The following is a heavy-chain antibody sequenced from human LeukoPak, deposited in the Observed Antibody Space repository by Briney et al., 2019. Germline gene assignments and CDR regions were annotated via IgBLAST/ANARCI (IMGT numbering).Heavy chain of an antibody. D-gene: IGHD6-19*01. CDR3: ARGKIAVAGTAYYFDY. CDR2: MNPNSGNT. Sequence: ASVKVSCKASGYTFTSYDINWVRQTTGQGLEWMGWMNPNSGNTGYAQKFQGRVTMTRNTSISTAYMELSSLRSEDTAVYYCARGKIAVAGTAYYFDYWGQGTLVTVSS. J-gene: IGHJ4*02. CDR1: GYTFTSYD. V-gene: IGHV1-8*01.